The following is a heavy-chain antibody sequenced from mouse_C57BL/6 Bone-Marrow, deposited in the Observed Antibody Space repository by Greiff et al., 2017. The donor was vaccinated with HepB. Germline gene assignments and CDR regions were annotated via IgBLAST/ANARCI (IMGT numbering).Heavy chain of an antibody. CDR3: ARRGLLWLRRYYFDY. V-gene: IGHV1-55*01. D-gene: IGHD2-2*01. J-gene: IGHJ2*01. Sequence: VQLQQPGAELVKPGASVKMSCKASGYTFTSYWITWVKQRPGQGLEWIGDIYPGSGSTNYNEKFKSKATLTVDTSSSTAYMQLSSLTSEDSAVYYCARRGLLWLRRYYFDYWGQGTTLTVSS. CDR1: GYTFTSYW. CDR2: IYPGSGST.